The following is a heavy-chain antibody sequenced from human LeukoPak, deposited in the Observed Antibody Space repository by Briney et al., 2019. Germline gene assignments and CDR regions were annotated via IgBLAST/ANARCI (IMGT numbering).Heavy chain of an antibody. V-gene: IGHV4-30-4*01. CDR2: VYDSGST. J-gene: IGHJ1*01. Sequence: NWIRQPPGKNLKWIGYVYDSGSTYYNPPLKSRVFISVVTSKNQFSLQLRSVAAADMDVYYCGREMIHQH. CDR3: GREMIHQH. D-gene: IGHD3-22*01.